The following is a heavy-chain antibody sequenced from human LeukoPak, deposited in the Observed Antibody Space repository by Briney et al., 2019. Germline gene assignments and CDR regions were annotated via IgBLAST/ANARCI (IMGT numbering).Heavy chain of an antibody. CDR1: GFTFSDYY. CDR2: ISSSGSTI. CDR3: ARDIVLTPPNLPFDH. D-gene: IGHD3-16*02. J-gene: IGHJ4*02. Sequence: GGSLRLSCAASGFTFSDYYMSWIRQAPGKGLEWVSYISSSGSTIYYADSVKGRFTISRDNAKNSLYLQMNSLRAEDTAVYYCARDIVLTPPNLPFDHWGQETLVTVSS. V-gene: IGHV3-11*01.